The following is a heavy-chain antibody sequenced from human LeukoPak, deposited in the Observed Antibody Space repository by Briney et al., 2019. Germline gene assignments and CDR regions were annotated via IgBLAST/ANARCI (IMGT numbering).Heavy chain of an antibody. V-gene: IGHV1-69*05. D-gene: IGHD6-6*01. CDR2: IIPIFGTA. CDR3: ARGRWDSSSDFDY. CDR1: GATFSSYA. Sequence: SVKVSYKASGATFSSYAISWVRQAPGQGLEWMGGIIPIFGTANYAQKFQVRVTITTDESTSTAYVEMSSLRSEDTAVYYCARGRWDSSSDFDYWGKGTLVTVSS. J-gene: IGHJ4*02.